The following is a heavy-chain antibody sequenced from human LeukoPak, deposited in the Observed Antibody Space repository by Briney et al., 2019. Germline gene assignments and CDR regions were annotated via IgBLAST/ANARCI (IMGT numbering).Heavy chain of an antibody. Sequence: SETLSLTCAVYGGSFSGYYWSWIRQPPGKGLEWIGSIYHSGSTYYNPSLKSRVTISVDTSKNQFSLKLSSVTAADTAVYYCAREYYDSRTDWGQGTLVTVSS. V-gene: IGHV4-34*01. CDR2: IYHSGST. CDR1: GGSFSGYY. D-gene: IGHD3-22*01. CDR3: AREYYDSRTD. J-gene: IGHJ4*02.